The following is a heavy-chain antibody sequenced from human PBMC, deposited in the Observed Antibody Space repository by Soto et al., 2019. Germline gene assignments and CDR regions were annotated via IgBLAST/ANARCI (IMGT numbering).Heavy chain of an antibody. D-gene: IGHD3-9*01. Sequence: SVKVSCKASGGTFSSYAISWVRQAPGQGLEWMGGIIPIFGTANYAQKFQGRVTITADESTSTAYMELSSLRSEDTAVYYCARSNDPYDILTGYSHYYYYYGKDVWGQGTTVTVSS. J-gene: IGHJ6*02. CDR1: GGTFSSYA. CDR3: ARSNDPYDILTGYSHYYYYYGKDV. CDR2: IIPIFGTA. V-gene: IGHV1-69*13.